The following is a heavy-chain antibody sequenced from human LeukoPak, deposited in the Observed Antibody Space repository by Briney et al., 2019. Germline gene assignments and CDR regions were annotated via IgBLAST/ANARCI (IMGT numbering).Heavy chain of an antibody. CDR1: GFTFSRYA. D-gene: IGHD3-9*01. Sequence: GGSLRLSCAASGFTFSRYAMSWVRQAPGKGLEWVSAISGSGGSTYYADSVKGRFTISRDNSKNTLYLQMNSLRAEDTAVYYCAKDRRYFDWLFPGGFDYWGQGTLVTVSS. CDR3: AKDRRYFDWLFPGGFDY. J-gene: IGHJ4*02. CDR2: ISGSGGST. V-gene: IGHV3-23*01.